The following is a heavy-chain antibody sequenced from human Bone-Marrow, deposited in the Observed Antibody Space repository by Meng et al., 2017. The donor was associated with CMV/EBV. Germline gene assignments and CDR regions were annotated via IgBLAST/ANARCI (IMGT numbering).Heavy chain of an antibody. V-gene: IGHV3-48*04. CDR1: GFTFNTYS. J-gene: IGHJ6*02. CDR2: IGVRGSSK. D-gene: IGHD4-11*01. Sequence: GASLKISCAASGFTFNTYSMNWVRQAPGKGLEWVSYIGVRGSSKQDSDSVKGRFTISRDNAKNSLYLQMNSLRAEDTAVYYCASNPPTVTSPYYYYYGMDVWGQGTTVTVSS. CDR3: ASNPPTVTSPYYYYYGMDV.